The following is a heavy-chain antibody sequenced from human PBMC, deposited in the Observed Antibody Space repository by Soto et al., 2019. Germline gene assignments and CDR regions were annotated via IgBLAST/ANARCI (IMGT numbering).Heavy chain of an antibody. CDR2: IWYDGSNK. Sequence: QVQLVESGGGVVQPGRSLRLSCAASGSTFSSYGMHWVRQAPGKGLEWVAVIWYDGSNKYYADSVKGRFTISRDNSKNTLYLQMNSLRAEDTAVYYCARSRTVIAAAGTELDYWGQGTLVTVSS. CDR1: GSTFSSYG. V-gene: IGHV3-33*01. D-gene: IGHD6-13*01. CDR3: ARSRTVIAAAGTELDY. J-gene: IGHJ4*02.